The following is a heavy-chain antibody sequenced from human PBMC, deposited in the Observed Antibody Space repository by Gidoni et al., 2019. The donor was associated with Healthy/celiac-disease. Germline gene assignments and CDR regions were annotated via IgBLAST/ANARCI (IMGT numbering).Heavy chain of an antibody. CDR2: ISSSSSYI. D-gene: IGHD6-13*01. V-gene: IGHV3-21*01. J-gene: IGHJ5*02. CDR1: GFTFSSYS. CDR3: ARAGGSSWYLDNWFDP. Sequence: EVQLVESGGGLVKPGGSLRLSCAASGFTFSSYSMNWVRQAPGKGLEWVSSISSSSSYIYYADSVKGRFTISRDNAKNSLYLQMNSLRAEDTAVYYCARAGGSSWYLDNWFDPWGQGTLVTVSS.